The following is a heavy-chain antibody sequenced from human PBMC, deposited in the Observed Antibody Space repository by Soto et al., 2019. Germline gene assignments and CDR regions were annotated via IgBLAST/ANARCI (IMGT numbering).Heavy chain of an antibody. CDR1: GFTFSSYG. D-gene: IGHD3-22*01. CDR2: IWYDGSNK. Sequence: GGSLRLSCAASGFTFSSYGMHWVRQAPGKGLEWVAVIWYDGSNKYYADSVKGRFTISRDNSKNTLYLQMNSLRAEDTAVYYCARADSSGYKGSSDYWGQGTLVTVSS. V-gene: IGHV3-33*01. CDR3: ARADSSGYKGSSDY. J-gene: IGHJ4*02.